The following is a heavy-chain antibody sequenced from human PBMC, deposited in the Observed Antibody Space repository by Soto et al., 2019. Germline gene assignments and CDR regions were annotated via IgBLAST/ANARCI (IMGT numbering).Heavy chain of an antibody. Sequence: PSLSLPFTIAGDIGSKHTSSWKWIRSSPSRGLEWLGRTYYRSNWRHDYAVSVKSRITVNPDTSKNPFSLQLNSVTPDDTAVYYCARGVAGNGFDRWGPVILFTFSS. J-gene: IGHJ4*02. D-gene: IGHD6-19*01. CDR3: ARGVAGNGFDR. CDR2: TYYRSNWRH. V-gene: IGHV6-1*01. CDR1: GDIGSKHTSS.